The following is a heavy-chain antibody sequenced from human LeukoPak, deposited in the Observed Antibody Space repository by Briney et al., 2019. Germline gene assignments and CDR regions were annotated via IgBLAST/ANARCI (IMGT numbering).Heavy chain of an antibody. J-gene: IGHJ4*02. CDR2: IWYDGSNK. D-gene: IGHD3-16*02. CDR1: VFTFCRYG. CDR3: ARDPLGIRMLSLGIDY. Sequence: GMSVRLSCAASVFTFCRYGMLGLPQAPGKGREGVAVIWYDGSNKYYADSVKGRFTISRDNSKNTLYLQMNSLRAEDTAVYYCARDPLGIRMLSLGIDYWGQGTLVTVST. V-gene: IGHV3-33*01.